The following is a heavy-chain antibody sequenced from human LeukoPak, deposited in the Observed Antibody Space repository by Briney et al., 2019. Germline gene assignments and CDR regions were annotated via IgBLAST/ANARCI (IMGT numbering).Heavy chain of an antibody. D-gene: IGHD3-10*01. Sequence: SETLSLTCTVSGGSVSSYYWSWLRQPAGKGLEWMGRIYTSGSNNYNPSLKSRVTMSVDTSKNQFSLRLSSVPAAGTAVYYWARGGQYGSGSYYPYYYYGMVVWGQGTTVTVSS. CDR2: IYTSGSN. CDR1: GGSVSSYY. J-gene: IGHJ6*02. CDR3: ARGGQYGSGSYYPYYYYGMVV. V-gene: IGHV4-4*07.